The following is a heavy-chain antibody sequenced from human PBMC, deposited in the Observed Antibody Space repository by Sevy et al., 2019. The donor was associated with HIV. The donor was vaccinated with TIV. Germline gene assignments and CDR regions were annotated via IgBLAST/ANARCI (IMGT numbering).Heavy chain of an antibody. CDR2: IYHSGST. J-gene: IGHJ2*01. CDR3: ARVTVTTLGYFDL. CDR1: GYSISSGYY. D-gene: IGHD4-17*01. V-gene: IGHV4-38-2*02. Sequence: SETLSLTCTVSGYSISSGYYWGWIRQPPGKGLDWIGSIYHSGSTYYNPSLKSRVTISVDTSKNQFSLKLSSVTAADTAVYYCARVTVTTLGYFDLWGRGTLVTVSS.